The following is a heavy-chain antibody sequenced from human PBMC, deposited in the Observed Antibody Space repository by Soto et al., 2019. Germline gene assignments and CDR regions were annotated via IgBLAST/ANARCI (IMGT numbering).Heavy chain of an antibody. D-gene: IGHD3-16*01. J-gene: IGHJ4*02. CDR2: ISSRSTTI. CDR3: AGGGTPEQFDY. V-gene: IGHV3-11*01. Sequence: QVQLVESGGGLVKPGGSLRLSCAVFGFTFSDHYMSWIRQAPGKGLEWVSYISSRSTTIYYADSVKGRFTISRDNAKNSLYLQMNSRRVEDTAGYSCAGGGTPEQFDYWGQGTLVTVSS. CDR1: GFTFSDHY.